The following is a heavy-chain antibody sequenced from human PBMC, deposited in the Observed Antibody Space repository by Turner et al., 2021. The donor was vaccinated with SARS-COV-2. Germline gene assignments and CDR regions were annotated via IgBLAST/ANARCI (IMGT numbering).Heavy chain of an antibody. CDR3: ATSGMDFWYGYKGFDY. CDR2: INSDGSST. CDR1: GFTLSTYW. D-gene: IGHD3-3*01. Sequence: EVQLVESGGGLVQPGGSLRLSCAASGFTLSTYWMHWVRQAPGKGLERFSRINSDGSSTRYADSVKGRFTISRDNAKNTLYLQMNSLRAEDTAVYYCATSGMDFWYGYKGFDYWGQGTLVTVSS. J-gene: IGHJ4*02. V-gene: IGHV3-74*01.